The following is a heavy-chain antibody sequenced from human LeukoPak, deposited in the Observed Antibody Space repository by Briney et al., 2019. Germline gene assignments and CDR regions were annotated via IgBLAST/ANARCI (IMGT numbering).Heavy chain of an antibody. CDR1: GFTFSTYW. V-gene: IGHV3-7*02. Sequence: GGSLRLSCAASGFTFSTYWMSWVRQAPGKGLEWVANIKQDGSEKYYVDSVKGRFTISRDNAKNSLYLQMNSLRDEDTAVYYCARVPGYCSGGSCYSAYFDYWGLGTLVTVSS. CDR3: ARVPGYCSGGSCYSAYFDY. CDR2: IKQDGSEK. J-gene: IGHJ4*02. D-gene: IGHD2-15*01.